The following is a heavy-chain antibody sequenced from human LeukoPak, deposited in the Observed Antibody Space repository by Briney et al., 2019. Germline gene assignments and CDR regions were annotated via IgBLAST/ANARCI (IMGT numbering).Heavy chain of an antibody. J-gene: IGHJ4*02. CDR3: ATGPRPPSGYDGFDY. CDR2: FDPEDGET. D-gene: IGHD5-12*01. CDR1: GYTLTELS. V-gene: IGHV1-24*01. Sequence: GASVKVSCKVSGYTLTELSMHWVRQAPGKGLEWMGGFDPEDGETIYAQKFQGRVTMTEDTSTDTAFMELSSLRSEDTAVYYCATGPRPPSGYDGFDYWGQGTLVTVSS.